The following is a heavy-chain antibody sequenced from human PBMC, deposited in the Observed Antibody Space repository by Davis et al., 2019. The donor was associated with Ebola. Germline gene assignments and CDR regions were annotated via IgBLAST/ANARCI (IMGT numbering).Heavy chain of an antibody. J-gene: IGHJ4*02. V-gene: IGHV4-39*01. CDR2: IYYSGRT. Sequence: MPSETLSLTCAVYGGSFSSYYWGWIRQPPGKGLEWIGSIYYSGRTYYNPSLKSRVTMSVDTSKNQFSLRLTSVTAVDTAVFYCARQSVYHYDTWGQGTLVTVSS. CDR1: GGSFSSYY. D-gene: IGHD3-22*01. CDR3: ARQSVYHYDT.